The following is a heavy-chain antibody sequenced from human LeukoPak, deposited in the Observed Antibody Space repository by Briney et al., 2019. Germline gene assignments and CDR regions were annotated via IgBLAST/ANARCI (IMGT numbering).Heavy chain of an antibody. CDR2: IGTAGDT. CDR3: ARVAKERVGGVYYFDY. CDR1: GFTFSDYD. D-gene: IGHD1-1*01. J-gene: IGHJ4*02. V-gene: IGHV3-13*01. Sequence: GGSLRLSCAASGFTFSDYDMHWVRHATEKGLEWVSAIGTAGDTYYTGSVKGRFTISRENAKTSLYLQMNSLRAGDAAVYYCARVAKERVGGVYYFDYWGQGTLVTVSS.